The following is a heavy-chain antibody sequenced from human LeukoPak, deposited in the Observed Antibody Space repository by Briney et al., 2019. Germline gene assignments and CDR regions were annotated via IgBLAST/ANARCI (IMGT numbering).Heavy chain of an antibody. CDR1: GYTFTSYA. J-gene: IGHJ6*03. CDR2: INAGNGNT. CDR3: ARRGGKNYGDYLLYYYYMDV. D-gene: IGHD4-17*01. V-gene: IGHV1-3*03. Sequence: VASVKVSCKASGYTFTSYAMHWVRQAPGQRLEWMGWINAGNGNTKYSQEFQGRVTITRDTSASTAYMELSSLRSEDTAMYYCARRGGKNYGDYLLYYYYMDVWGKGTTVTVSS.